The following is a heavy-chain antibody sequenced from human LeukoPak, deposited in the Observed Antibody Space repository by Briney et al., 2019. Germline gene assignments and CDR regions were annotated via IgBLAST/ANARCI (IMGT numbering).Heavy chain of an antibody. D-gene: IGHD3-10*01. CDR3: AKDLGTLISGSYYYYFDY. CDR2: VRNDGTNK. CDR1: GFTFSSYD. J-gene: IGHJ4*02. V-gene: IGHV3-30*02. Sequence: GGSLRFSCAASGFTFSSYDMKWVRQAPGKGLEWVAFVRNDGTNKHYADSVKGRFTISRDNSKNTLYLQMNSLRAEDTAVYYCAKDLGTLISGSYYYYFDYWGQGTLVTVSS.